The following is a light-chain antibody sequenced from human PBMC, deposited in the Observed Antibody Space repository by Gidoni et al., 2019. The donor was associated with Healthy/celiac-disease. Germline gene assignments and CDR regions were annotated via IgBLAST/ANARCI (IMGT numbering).Light chain of an antibody. Sequence: DNQMTQSPSTLSASVGDRVTITCRASQSISSWLAWYQQKPGKAPKLLIYKASSLESGVPSRFSGSGSGTEFTLTISSLQPDDFATYYCQQYNSREFTFEPGTKVDIK. V-gene: IGKV1-5*03. CDR1: QSISSW. J-gene: IGKJ3*01. CDR3: QQYNSREFT. CDR2: KAS.